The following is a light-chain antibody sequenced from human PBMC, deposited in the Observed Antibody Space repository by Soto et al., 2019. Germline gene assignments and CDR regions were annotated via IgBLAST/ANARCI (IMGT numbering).Light chain of an antibody. V-gene: IGLV2-11*01. CDR3: CSYAGSHTMV. Sequence: QSVLTQPRSVSGSPGQSVTISCTGTSSDVGGYDFVSWYQQHPGKAPKLTIYDVTKRPSWVPDRFSGAKSGNSASLTISGLRAEDEADYYCCSYAGSHTMVFGEGTKLTVL. CDR2: DVT. J-gene: IGLJ3*02. CDR1: SSDVGGYDF.